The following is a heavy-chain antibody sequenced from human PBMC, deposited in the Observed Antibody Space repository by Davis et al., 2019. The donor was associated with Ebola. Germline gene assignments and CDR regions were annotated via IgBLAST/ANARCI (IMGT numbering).Heavy chain of an antibody. CDR3: ARMAVAGNERDIDY. D-gene: IGHD6-19*01. CDR1: GYTFTGYY. V-gene: IGHV1-2*02. J-gene: IGHJ4*02. CDR2: INPNSGGT. Sequence: ASVKVSCKASGYTFTGYYMHWVRQAPGQELEWMGWINPNSGGTNYAQKFQGRVTMTRDTSISTAYMELSRLRSDDTAVYYCARMAVAGNERDIDYWGQGTLVTVSS.